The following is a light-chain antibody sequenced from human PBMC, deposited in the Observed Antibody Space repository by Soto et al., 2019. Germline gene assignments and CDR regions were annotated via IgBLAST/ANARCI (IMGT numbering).Light chain of an antibody. CDR3: QQRYNWPPLT. CDR2: EAS. CDR1: QSVGIH. V-gene: IGKV3-11*01. J-gene: IGKJ4*01. Sequence: EVVLTQSPGTLSLSPGERATLSCRASQSVGIHLAWYQQKPGRAPRLLIYEASNRATGIPARFSGSGSWTDFVLTISSLEPEDFAVYSCQQRYNWPPLTFGGGTKVEIK.